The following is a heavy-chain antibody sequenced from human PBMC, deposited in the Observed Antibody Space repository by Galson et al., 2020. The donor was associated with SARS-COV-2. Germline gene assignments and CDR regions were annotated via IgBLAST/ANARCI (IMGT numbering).Heavy chain of an antibody. D-gene: IGHD2-8*01. J-gene: IGHJ4*02. V-gene: IGHV2-5*04. Sequence: SGPTLVKPTQTLTLTCTLSGFSVGTSGVGVGWIRQPPGKALEWPAPIFWDDDKRYSPSLESRLTITKDTSKNQVVLTMTNIDPLDTRTYFWVRLRGGGCTAFISFEYWGQGTLVTVSS. CDR3: VRLRGGGCTAFISFEY. CDR2: IFWDDDK. CDR1: GFSVGTSGVG.